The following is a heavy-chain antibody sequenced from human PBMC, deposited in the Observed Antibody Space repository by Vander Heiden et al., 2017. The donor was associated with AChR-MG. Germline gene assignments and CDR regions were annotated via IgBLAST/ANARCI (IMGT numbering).Heavy chain of an antibody. Sequence: EVQLLESGGGLGQPGESLRLSCAASGFTFPNYAMSWVRQAPGKGLEWVSLITESGDRTNYADSVKGRFTISRDNSKNTLYLQMNSLRDEDTAIYFCAKDPPSAAAAGYFQHWGQGTLVTVSS. CDR2: ITESGDRT. J-gene: IGHJ1*01. CDR3: AKDPPSAAAAGYFQH. V-gene: IGHV3-23*01. D-gene: IGHD6-13*01. CDR1: GFTFPNYA.